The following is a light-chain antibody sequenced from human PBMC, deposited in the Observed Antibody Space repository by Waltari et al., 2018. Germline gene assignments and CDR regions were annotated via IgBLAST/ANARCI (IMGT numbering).Light chain of an antibody. J-gene: IGLJ2*01. CDR1: NSNIGSKP. V-gene: IGLV1-44*01. CDR3: AAWDVRLNAVV. CDR2: SNE. Sequence: QSVLTQPPSASGTPGQTVTISCSGSNSNIGSKPVSWYQQLPGSAPKLLIYSNERRPSGVPDRFSGSKSGTSASLAITGLQSEDEADYHCAAWDVRLNAVVFGGGTKLTVL.